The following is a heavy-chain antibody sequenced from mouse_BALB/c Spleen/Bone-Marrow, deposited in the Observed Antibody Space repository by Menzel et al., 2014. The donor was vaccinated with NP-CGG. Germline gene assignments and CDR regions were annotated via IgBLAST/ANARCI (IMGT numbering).Heavy chain of an antibody. J-gene: IGHJ2*01. CDR1: GFTFSSYA. D-gene: IGHD2-4*01. Sequence: VQLKESGGGLVKPGGSLKLSCAASGFTFSSYAMSWVRQTPEKRPEWVATISSGGSYTYYPDSVKGRFTISRDNAKNTLYLQMSSLRSEDTAMYYCARHGITRLLDYWGQGTTLTVSS. CDR2: ISSGGSYT. CDR3: ARHGITRLLDY. V-gene: IGHV5-9-3*01.